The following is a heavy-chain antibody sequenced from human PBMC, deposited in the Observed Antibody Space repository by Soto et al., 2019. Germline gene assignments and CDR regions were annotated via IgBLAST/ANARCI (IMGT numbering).Heavy chain of an antibody. Sequence: QVQLQESGPGLVKPSETLSLTCTVSGGSISSYYWSWIRQPPGKGLEWIGYIYYSGSTNSNPSLTSPVTISVDTSKSQFSLKLSAVTAADTAVYYCARDVGYCISTSCYSWFAPWGQGTLVTVSS. V-gene: IGHV4-59*01. CDR3: ARDVGYCISTSCYSWFAP. CDR1: GGSISSYY. J-gene: IGHJ5*02. CDR2: IYYSGST. D-gene: IGHD2-2*02.